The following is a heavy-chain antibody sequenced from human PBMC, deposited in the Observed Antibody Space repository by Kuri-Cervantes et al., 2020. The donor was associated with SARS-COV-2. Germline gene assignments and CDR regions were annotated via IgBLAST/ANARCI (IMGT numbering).Heavy chain of an antibody. CDR3: ARLEDYYYGMDV. Sequence: SGPTLVKPTQTLTLTCTFSGFSLSTSGMCVSWIRQPPGKALEWLALIYWDDDKRYSPSLKSRLTITKDTSKNQVVLTMTNMDPVDTATYYCARLEDYYYGMDVWGQGTTVTVSS. J-gene: IGHJ6*02. CDR1: GFSLSTSGMC. D-gene: IGHD5-24*01. CDR2: IYWDDDK. V-gene: IGHV2-5*08.